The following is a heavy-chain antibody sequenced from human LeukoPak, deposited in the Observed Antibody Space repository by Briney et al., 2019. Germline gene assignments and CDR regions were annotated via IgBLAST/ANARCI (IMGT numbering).Heavy chain of an antibody. Sequence: PSETLSLTCTVSGGSISSSSYYWGWIRQPPGKGLEWIGSIYYSGSTYYNPSLKSRVTISVDTSKNQFSLKLSSVTAADTAVYYCARERLAVAGRRKPGWFDPWGQGTLVTVSS. D-gene: IGHD6-19*01. J-gene: IGHJ5*02. CDR3: ARERLAVAGRRKPGWFDP. V-gene: IGHV4-39*07. CDR1: GGSISSSSYY. CDR2: IYYSGST.